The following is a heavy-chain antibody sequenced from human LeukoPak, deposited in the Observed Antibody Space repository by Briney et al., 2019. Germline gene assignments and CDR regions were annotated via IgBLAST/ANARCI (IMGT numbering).Heavy chain of an antibody. CDR3: ARDPSYCSSASCPP. D-gene: IGHD2-2*01. V-gene: IGHV4-59*01. J-gene: IGHJ5*02. CDR1: GGSITGFY. Sequence: SETLSLTCTVSGGSITGFYWNWIRQPPGKGLEWIGLLSNSGSTNYNPSLESRVIISVDTSKSQFSLRLSSVTAADTAVYYCARDPSYCSSASCPPWGQGTLVTVPS. CDR2: LSNSGST.